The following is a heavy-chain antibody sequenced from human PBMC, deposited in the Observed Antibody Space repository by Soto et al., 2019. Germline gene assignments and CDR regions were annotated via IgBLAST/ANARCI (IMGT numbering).Heavy chain of an antibody. CDR1: GFTVSNNY. V-gene: IGHV3-53*01. D-gene: IGHD3-10*01. CDR2: IYSGGYT. J-gene: IGHJ4*02. Sequence: EVQLVESGGGLIQPGGSLRLSCVVSGFTVSNNYMSWVRQAPGKGLEGVSVIYSGGYTAYGDSVKGRFTISRDNSKTPPNLQRKPRGAADTAFFFWAPRPGGGGYWGQGTLVTVSS. CDR3: APRPGGGGY.